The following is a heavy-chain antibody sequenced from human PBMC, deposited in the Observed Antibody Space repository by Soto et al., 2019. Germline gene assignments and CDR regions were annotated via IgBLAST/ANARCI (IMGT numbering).Heavy chain of an antibody. CDR2: ISPFNGNT. Sequence: ASVKVSCKATGYTFASYHIGWVRQAPGQGLEWMGWISPFNGNTNYAQNLQGRVTMTTDTSTTTAYMELRRLRSDDPAMYYCARENPTVAYDYWGQGTMVTVSS. D-gene: IGHD6-19*01. CDR3: ARENPTVAYDY. J-gene: IGHJ4*02. V-gene: IGHV1-18*01. CDR1: GYTFASYH.